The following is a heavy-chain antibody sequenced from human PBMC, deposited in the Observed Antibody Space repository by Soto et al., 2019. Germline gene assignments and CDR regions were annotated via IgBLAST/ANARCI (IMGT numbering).Heavy chain of an antibody. CDR1: GFTFSSYW. Sequence: EVQLVESGGGLVQPGGSLRLSCAASGFTFSSYWMSWVRQAPGKGLEWVANIKQDGSEKYYVDSVKGRFTISRDNAKNSLYLQMNSLRAEDTAVYYCARIETIFGVVVPYYYHYMDVWGKGTTVTVSS. CDR2: IKQDGSEK. V-gene: IGHV3-7*01. CDR3: ARIETIFGVVVPYYYHYMDV. D-gene: IGHD3-3*01. J-gene: IGHJ6*03.